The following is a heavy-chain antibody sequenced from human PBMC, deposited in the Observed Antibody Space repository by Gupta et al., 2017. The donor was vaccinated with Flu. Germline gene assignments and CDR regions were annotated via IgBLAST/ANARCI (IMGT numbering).Heavy chain of an antibody. CDR1: FTFSTYG. J-gene: IGHJ3*02. Sequence: FTFSTYGMHWVRQAPGKGLEWVAVISYDGGNKYYADSVKGRFTISRDSSQSTLYLQMNSLRDEDTAVYYCARDPGATVIGNDAFDIWGQGTMVTVSS. CDR2: ISYDGGNK. V-gene: IGHV3-30*03. D-gene: IGHD3-22*01. CDR3: ARDPGATVIGNDAFDI.